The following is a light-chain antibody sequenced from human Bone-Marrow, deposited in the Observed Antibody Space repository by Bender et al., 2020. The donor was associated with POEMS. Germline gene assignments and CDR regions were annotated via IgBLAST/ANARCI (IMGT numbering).Light chain of an antibody. Sequence: QSVLTQPPSVSGAPGQTVTISCTGTSSNMGAGYGVNWYQQLPGTAPKLLIYNNENRPSGVPDRISGSKSGTSASLAISGLQSEDEADYFCATWDESLNGPVFGGGTKLTVL. CDR2: NNE. CDR3: ATWDESLNGPV. V-gene: IGLV1-50*01. CDR1: SSNMGAGYG. J-gene: IGLJ3*02.